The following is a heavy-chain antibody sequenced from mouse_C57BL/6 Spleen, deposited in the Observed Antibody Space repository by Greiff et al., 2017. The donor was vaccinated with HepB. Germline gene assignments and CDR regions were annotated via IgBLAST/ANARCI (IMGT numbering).Heavy chain of an antibody. D-gene: IGHD2-12*01. CDR1: GFTFSSYA. Sequence: EVNVVESGGGLVKPGGSLKLSCAASGFTFSSYAMSWVRQTPEKRLEWVATISDGGSYTYYPDNVKGRFTISRDNAKNNLYLQMSHLKSEDTAMYYCARVPVPYSPWFAYWGQGTLVTVSA. CDR2: ISDGGSYT. CDR3: ARVPVPYSPWFAY. V-gene: IGHV5-4*03. J-gene: IGHJ3*01.